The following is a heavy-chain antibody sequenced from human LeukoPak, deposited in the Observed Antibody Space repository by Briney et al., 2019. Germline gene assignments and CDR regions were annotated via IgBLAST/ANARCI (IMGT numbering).Heavy chain of an antibody. V-gene: IGHV4-4*07. CDR3: ARETGAAAVSDY. J-gene: IGHJ4*02. D-gene: IGHD6-13*01. CDR1: GGSISSYY. Sequence: SETLSLTRTVSGGSISSYYWSWIRQPAGKGLEWIGRIYTSGSTNYNPSLMGRVTLSFDTSKNQFSLRLSSVTAADTAVYYCARETGAAAVSDYWGQGTLVTVSS. CDR2: IYTSGST.